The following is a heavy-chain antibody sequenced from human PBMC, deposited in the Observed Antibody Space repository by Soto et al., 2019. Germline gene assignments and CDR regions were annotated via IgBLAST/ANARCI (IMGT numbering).Heavy chain of an antibody. CDR1: CYSISSSNW. D-gene: IGHD1-26*01. CDR3: ARREIQGPIDY. CDR2: IYYSGTT. Sequence: SGTLSLTCAVSCYSISSSNWWGWIRQPPGKGLEWIGYIYYSGTTYYNPSLKSRVTMSVDTSKNQFSLKLTSVTAVDTAVYYCARREIQGPIDYWGQGTLVTVS. J-gene: IGHJ4*02. V-gene: IGHV4-28*01.